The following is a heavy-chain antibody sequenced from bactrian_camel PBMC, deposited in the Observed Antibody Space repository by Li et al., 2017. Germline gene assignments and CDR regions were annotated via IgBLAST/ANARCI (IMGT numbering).Heavy chain of an antibody. Sequence: VQLVESGGGLVQPGGSLRLSCAASGFTFSNYAMSWVRQAPGKGLEWVSTINSAGLSTWDADFAKGRFTVSRDDAANMLWLQLNSLKTEDTAMYYCANVHARPGWNIDGYWGQGTQVTVS. J-gene: IGHJ6*01. CDR3: ANVHARPGWNIDGY. V-gene: IGHV3S42*01. CDR2: INSAGLST. D-gene: IGHD5*01. CDR1: GFTFSNYA.